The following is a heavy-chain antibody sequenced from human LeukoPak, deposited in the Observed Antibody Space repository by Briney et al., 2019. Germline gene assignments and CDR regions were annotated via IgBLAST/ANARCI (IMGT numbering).Heavy chain of an antibody. CDR2: IYYSGST. D-gene: IGHD1-26*01. J-gene: IGHJ4*02. Sequence: SETLSLTCTVSGGSISSSSYYWGWIRQPPGKGLEWIGSIYYSGSTYYNPSLKSRVTISVDTSKNQFSLKLSSVTAADTAVYYCARDRPKASSGSYYSYWGQGTLVTVSS. V-gene: IGHV4-39*07. CDR1: GGSISSSSYY. CDR3: ARDRPKASSGSYYSY.